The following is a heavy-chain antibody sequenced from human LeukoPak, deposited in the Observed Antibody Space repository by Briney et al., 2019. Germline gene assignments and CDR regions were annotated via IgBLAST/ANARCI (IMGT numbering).Heavy chain of an antibody. CDR2: IWSDGTHK. CDR1: GFTFNTYG. CDR3: AKSNSESQTTVGN. Sequence: GGSLRLSCAASGFTFNTYGMHWVRQAPGKGLEWVAVIWSDGTHKYYSDSVKGRFTISRDSSKNTLYLEMNSLRVEDTAVYYCAKSNSESQTTVGNWGQGTLVTFSS. J-gene: IGHJ4*02. D-gene: IGHD1-26*01. V-gene: IGHV3-33*06.